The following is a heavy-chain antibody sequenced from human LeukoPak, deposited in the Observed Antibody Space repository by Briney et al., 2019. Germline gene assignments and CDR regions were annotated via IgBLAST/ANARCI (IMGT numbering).Heavy chain of an antibody. D-gene: IGHD3-22*01. J-gene: IGHJ4*02. V-gene: IGHV4-59*12. CDR1: GGSISGYH. CDR3: ARDSGFWLY. Sequence: KPSETLSLTCIVSGGSISGYHWGWVRQPPGKGLEYISFIYYNGDTNYNPSLKSRVTMSVDTSKNQFSLKLNSVTAADTAVYFCARDSGFWLYWGQGTLVSVSS. CDR2: IYYNGDT.